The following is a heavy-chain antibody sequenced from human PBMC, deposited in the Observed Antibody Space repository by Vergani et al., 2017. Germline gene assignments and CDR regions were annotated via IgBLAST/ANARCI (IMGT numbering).Heavy chain of an antibody. CDR3: ARLNTMVRGAYLLRGWFDP. J-gene: IGHJ5*02. Sequence: EVQLVQSGAEVKKPGESLKISCQISGYSFTNYWIGWVRQMPGKGLEWMGIIHPADSDTRDSPSFQGQVTISADKSISTAYLQWSSLKASDTAMYYCARLNTMVRGAYLLRGWFDPWGQGTLVTVSS. CDR1: GYSFTNYW. CDR2: IHPADSDT. V-gene: IGHV5-51*01. D-gene: IGHD3-10*01.